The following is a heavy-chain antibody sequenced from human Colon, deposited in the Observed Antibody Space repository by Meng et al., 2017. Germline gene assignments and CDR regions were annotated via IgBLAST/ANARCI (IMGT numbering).Heavy chain of an antibody. J-gene: IGHJ4*02. CDR3: ARVIYASGNMAHLDY. V-gene: IGHV4-4*02. CDR2: IYHSGST. CDR1: GDSIRSSNW. Sequence: QVQLQEAGPGLVKPLGTLSLTCAVSGDSIRSSNWWSWVRQPPGRRLEWIGEIYHSGSTNYNPSLKNRVSMTVDKSNNEFSLTLSSVTAADTAFYYCARVIYASGNMAHLDYWGQGTLVTVSS. D-gene: IGHD3-10*01.